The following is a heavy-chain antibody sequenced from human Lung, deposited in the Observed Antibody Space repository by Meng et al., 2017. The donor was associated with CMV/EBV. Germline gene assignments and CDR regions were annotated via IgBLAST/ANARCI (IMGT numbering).Heavy chain of an antibody. J-gene: IGHJ4*02. CDR3: TTDAPSYDYGDYALDY. Sequence: GESLKISCAASGFTFSNAWMSWVRQAPGKGLEWVGRIKSKTDGGTTDYAAPVKGRFTISRDDSKNTLYLQMNSLKTEDTAVYYCTTDAPSYDYGDYALDYWGKGTLVTVSS. D-gene: IGHD4-17*01. CDR2: IKSKTDGGTT. CDR1: GFTFSNAW. V-gene: IGHV3-15*01.